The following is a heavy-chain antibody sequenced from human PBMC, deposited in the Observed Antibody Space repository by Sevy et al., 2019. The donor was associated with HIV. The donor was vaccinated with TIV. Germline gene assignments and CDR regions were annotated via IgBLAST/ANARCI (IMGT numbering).Heavy chain of an antibody. CDR1: GFTFSSYA. Sequence: GGSLRLSCAASGFTFSSYAMHWVRQAPGKGLEYVSAISSNGGSTYYADSVKGRFTISRDNSKNTLYLQMGSLRAEEMAVYYCARGREYSSSSVAFDIWGQGTMVTVSS. V-gene: IGHV3-64*02. J-gene: IGHJ3*02. D-gene: IGHD6-6*01. CDR2: ISSNGGST. CDR3: ARGREYSSSSVAFDI.